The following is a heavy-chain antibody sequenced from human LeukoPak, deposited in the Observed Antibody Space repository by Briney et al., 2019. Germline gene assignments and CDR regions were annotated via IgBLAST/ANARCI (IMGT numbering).Heavy chain of an antibody. J-gene: IGHJ4*02. CDR1: GFTSSSYS. CDR3: AREDSSGYSLDY. Sequence: GGSLRLSCAASGFTSSSYSMNWVRQAPGKGLEWVSSISSSSSYIYYADSVKGRFTISRDNAKNSLYLQMNSLRAEDTAVYYCAREDSSGYSLDYWGQGTLVTVSS. CDR2: ISSSSSYI. D-gene: IGHD3-22*01. V-gene: IGHV3-21*01.